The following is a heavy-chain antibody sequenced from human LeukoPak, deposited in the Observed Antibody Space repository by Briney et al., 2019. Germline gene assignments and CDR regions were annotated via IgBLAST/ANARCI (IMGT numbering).Heavy chain of an antibody. CDR3: ARERDSSFSPGGLDY. J-gene: IGHJ4*02. CDR1: GGSISSGSYY. Sequence: SETLSLTCTVSGGSISSGSYYWSWIRQPAGKGLEWIGRIYTSGSTNYNPSLKSRVTISVDTSKNQFSLKLSSVTAADTAVYYCARERDSSFSPGGLDYWGQGILVTVSS. CDR2: IYTSGST. V-gene: IGHV4-61*02. D-gene: IGHD6-6*01.